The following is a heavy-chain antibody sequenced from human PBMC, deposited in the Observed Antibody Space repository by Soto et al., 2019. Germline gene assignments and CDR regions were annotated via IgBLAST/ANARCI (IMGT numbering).Heavy chain of an antibody. CDR3: ARDQIVGATRGFYY. Sequence: SETLSLTCAVSGGSISSSNWWSWVRQPPGEGLEWIGEIYHSGSTNYNPSLKSRVTISVDKSKNQISLKLSSVTAADTAVYYCARDQIVGATRGFYYWGQGTLVTVSS. V-gene: IGHV4-4*02. D-gene: IGHD1-26*01. J-gene: IGHJ4*02. CDR2: IYHSGST. CDR1: GGSISSSNW.